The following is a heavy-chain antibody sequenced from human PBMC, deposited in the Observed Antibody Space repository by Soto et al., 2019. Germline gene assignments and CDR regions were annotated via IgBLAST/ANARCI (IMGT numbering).Heavy chain of an antibody. CDR3: AREYDWNHWYFDL. J-gene: IGHJ2*01. CDR2: LAYDGSSM. CDR1: GFTFSGYG. D-gene: IGHD1-20*01. V-gene: IGHV3-30*03. Sequence: QVQLVESGGGVVQPGRSLRLTCAASGFTFSGYGMHWVRQAPGKGLEWVAVLAYDGSSMYYGDSVKGRFTISRDNSKNTLFLQMSNVRAEDTAIYYCAREYDWNHWYFDLRGRGTLVTVSS.